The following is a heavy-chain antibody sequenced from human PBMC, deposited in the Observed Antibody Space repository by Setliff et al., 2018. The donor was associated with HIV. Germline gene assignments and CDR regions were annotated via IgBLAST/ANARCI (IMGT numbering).Heavy chain of an antibody. CDR2: INPDSGDT. J-gene: IGHJ4*02. CDR1: GYTFSGYH. CDR3: ARYGGYIRGFDY. V-gene: IGHV1-2*04. Sequence: ASVKVSCKASGYTFSGYHMYWVRQAPGQGLEWMGRINPDSGDTKYTQKFEGWVNMTRDTSMSTTYMELSRLRSDDTAVYYCARYGGYIRGFDYWGQGTQVTVSS. D-gene: IGHD5-12*01.